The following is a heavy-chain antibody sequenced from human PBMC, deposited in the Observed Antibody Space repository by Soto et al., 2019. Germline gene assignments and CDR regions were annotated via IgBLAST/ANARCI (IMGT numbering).Heavy chain of an antibody. CDR3: TTGGIAARPRVRYYYYGMDV. V-gene: IGHV1-2*02. J-gene: IGHJ6*02. CDR1: GYTFTGYY. D-gene: IGHD6-6*01. CDR2: INPNSGGT. Sequence: ASVKVSCKASGYTFTGYYMHWVRQAPGQGLEWMGWINPNSGGTNYAQKFQGRVTMTRDTSISTAYMELNSLKTEDTAVYYCTTGGIAARPRVRYYYYGMDVWGQGTTVTVSS.